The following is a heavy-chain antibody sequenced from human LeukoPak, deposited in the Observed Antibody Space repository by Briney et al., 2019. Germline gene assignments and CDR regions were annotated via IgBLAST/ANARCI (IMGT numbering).Heavy chain of an antibody. D-gene: IGHD1-1*01. CDR2: IYYSGST. Sequence: PSETLSLTCTVSGGSISSYYWSWIRQPPGKGLEWIGYIYYSGSTNYNPSLKSRVTISVDTSKNQFSLKLSSETAADTAVYYCARDGINGLDVWGQGTTVTVSS. CDR3: ARDGINGLDV. V-gene: IGHV4-59*01. J-gene: IGHJ6*02. CDR1: GGSISSYY.